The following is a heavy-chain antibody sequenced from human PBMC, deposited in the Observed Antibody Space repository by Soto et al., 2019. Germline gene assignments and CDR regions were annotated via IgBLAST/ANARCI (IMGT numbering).Heavy chain of an antibody. V-gene: IGHV1-46*01. CDR2: INPSGGST. Sequence: ASVKVSCKASGYTFTSYYMHWVRQAPGQGLEWMGIINPSGGSTSYAQKFQGRVTMTRDTSTSTVYMELSSLRSEDTAVYYCAREGHPTGWLGYGSGSYRPHYYGMDVWGQGTTVTVSS. D-gene: IGHD3-10*01. J-gene: IGHJ6*02. CDR1: GYTFTSYY. CDR3: AREGHPTGWLGYGSGSYRPHYYGMDV.